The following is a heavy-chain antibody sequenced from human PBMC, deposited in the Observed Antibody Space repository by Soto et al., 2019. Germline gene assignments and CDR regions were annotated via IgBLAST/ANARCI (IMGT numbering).Heavy chain of an antibody. V-gene: IGHV1-69*01. Sequence: VQLVQSGAEVKKPGSSVKVSCKASGGTFSSYAISWVRQAPGQGLEWMGGIIPIFGTANYAQKFQGRVTITADESTSTAYMELSSLRSEDTAVYYCAREEGVRKWIQEENNWFDPWGQGTLVTVSS. J-gene: IGHJ5*02. CDR3: AREEGVRKWIQEENNWFDP. CDR1: GGTFSSYA. D-gene: IGHD5-18*01. CDR2: IIPIFGTA.